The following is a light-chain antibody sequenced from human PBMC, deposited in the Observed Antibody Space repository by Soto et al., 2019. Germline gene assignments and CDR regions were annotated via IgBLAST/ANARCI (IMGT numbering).Light chain of an antibody. V-gene: IGKV3D-15*01. J-gene: IGKJ2*01. CDR3: QQYNNWHPVYT. Sequence: EIVLTQSPATLSVSPGERATLSCRASQSLSTKLAWYQQKPRQAPRLLIYDASTMATGIPDRFSGSGSGTDFTLIISSLQSEDFDVYYCQQYNNWHPVYTLVQGTKLEI. CDR2: DAS. CDR1: QSLSTK.